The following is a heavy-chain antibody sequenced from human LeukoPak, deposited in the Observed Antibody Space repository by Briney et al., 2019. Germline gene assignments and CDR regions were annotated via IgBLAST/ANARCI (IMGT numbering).Heavy chain of an antibody. V-gene: IGHV4-59*11. CDR2: IYDSGST. J-gene: IGHJ4*02. D-gene: IGHD3-22*01. CDR3: ARRYGTSGWIDY. CDR1: GGSISGHY. Sequence: PSETLSLTCTVAGGSISGHYWSWIRQFPGKGLEWIGYIYDSGSTNYNPSLRSRVTISVDTPKKPFSLKLTSVTAADTAVYYCARRYGTSGWIDYWGQGTLVTVSS.